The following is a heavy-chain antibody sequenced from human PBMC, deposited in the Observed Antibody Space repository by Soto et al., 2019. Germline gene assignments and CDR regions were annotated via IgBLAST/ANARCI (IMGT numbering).Heavy chain of an antibody. CDR3: AREGGYSFGFAFDY. D-gene: IGHD5-18*01. CDR2: ISYDGSNK. CDR1: GFTFSTYT. V-gene: IGHV3-30-3*01. Sequence: QVQLVESGGGVVQPGRSLRLSCAASGFTFSTYTMHWVRQAPGKGLEWVALISYDGSNKYYADSVKGRFTISRDDSKNTLYLQMNGLRAEDTAMYYCAREGGYSFGFAFDYWGQGTLVTVSS. J-gene: IGHJ4*02.